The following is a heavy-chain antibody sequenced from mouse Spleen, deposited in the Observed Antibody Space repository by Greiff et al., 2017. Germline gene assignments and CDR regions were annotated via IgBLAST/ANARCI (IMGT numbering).Heavy chain of an antibody. CDR3: ARGAIYYGYDVCAMDY. D-gene: IGHD2-2*01. CDR1: GFTFSDYG. Sequence: EVKVVESGGGLVKPGGSLKLSCAASGFTFSDYGMAWVRQAPGKGPEWVAFISNLAYSIYYADTVTGRFTISRENAKNTLYLEMSSLRSEDTAMYYCARGAIYYGYDVCAMDYWGQGTSVTVSS. CDR2: ISNLAYSI. V-gene: IGHV5-15*02. J-gene: IGHJ4*01.